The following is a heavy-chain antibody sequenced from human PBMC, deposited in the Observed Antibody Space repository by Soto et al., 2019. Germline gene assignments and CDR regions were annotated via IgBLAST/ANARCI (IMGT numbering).Heavy chain of an antibody. J-gene: IGHJ5*01. CDR3: ARGRYCLTGRCFPNWFDS. Sequence: TLSLTCSVSGDSISNLDYFWAWIRQPPGQALEYIGYIYKSATTYYNPSFESRVAISVDTSKSQFSLNVTSVTAADTAVYFCARGRYCLTGRCFPNWFDSWGQGDLVTVSS. CDR1: GDSISNLDYF. CDR2: IYKSATT. V-gene: IGHV4-30-4*01. D-gene: IGHD7-27*01.